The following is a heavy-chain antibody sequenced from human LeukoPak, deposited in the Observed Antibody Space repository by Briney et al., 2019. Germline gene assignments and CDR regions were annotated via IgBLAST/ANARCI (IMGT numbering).Heavy chain of an antibody. J-gene: IGHJ6*03. CDR3: ARGSYYGSEPYYYDYYMDV. D-gene: IGHD3-10*01. CDR2: MNPNSGNT. CDR1: GYTFTSYD. Sequence: ASVKVSCKASGYTFTSYDINWVRQATGQGLEWMGCMNPNSGNTDYAQKFQGRVTMTRNTSISTAYMELSSLRSEDTAVYYCARGSYYGSEPYYYDYYMDVWGKGTTVTISS. V-gene: IGHV1-8*01.